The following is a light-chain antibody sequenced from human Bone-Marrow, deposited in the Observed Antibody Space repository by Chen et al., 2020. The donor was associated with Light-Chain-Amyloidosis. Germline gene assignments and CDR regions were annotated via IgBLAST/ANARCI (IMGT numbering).Light chain of an antibody. Sequence: SYELTQPPSVSVSPGQTARITCSGDDLPTKYAYWYQQKPGQAPVLVIHRDTERPAGISERFSGASSGSTATLTIRGAQAEDVAVYHCQALESSGTYEVIFGGGTKLTVL. V-gene: IGLV3-25*03. J-gene: IGLJ2*01. CDR3: QALESSGTYEVI. CDR2: RDT. CDR1: DLPTKY.